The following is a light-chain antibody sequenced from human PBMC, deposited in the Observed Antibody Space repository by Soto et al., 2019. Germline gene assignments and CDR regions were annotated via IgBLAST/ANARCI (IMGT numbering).Light chain of an antibody. V-gene: IGKV3-11*01. Sequence: EIVLTQSPATLSLSPGERATLSCRARQSISSYLAWYQHQPGQAPRVLIYDASTRATGIPARFSGSGSGTDFTLTISSLEPEDFAFYYCQQYNNWPPITFGQGTRLE. CDR2: DAS. CDR1: QSISSY. CDR3: QQYNNWPPIT. J-gene: IGKJ5*01.